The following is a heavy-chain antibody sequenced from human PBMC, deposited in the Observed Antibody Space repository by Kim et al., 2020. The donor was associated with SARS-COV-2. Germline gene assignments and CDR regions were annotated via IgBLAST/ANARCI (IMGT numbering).Heavy chain of an antibody. CDR3: ARERDRWLKKGLQGY. Sequence: GGSLRLSCAASGFTFSDYYMSWIRQAPGKGLEWVSYISSSGSTIYYADSVKGRFTISRDNAKNSLYLQMNSLRAEDTAVYYCARERDRWLKKGLQGYWGQGTLVTVSS. V-gene: IGHV3-11*01. D-gene: IGHD6-19*01. CDR1: GFTFSDYY. CDR2: ISSSGSTI. J-gene: IGHJ4*02.